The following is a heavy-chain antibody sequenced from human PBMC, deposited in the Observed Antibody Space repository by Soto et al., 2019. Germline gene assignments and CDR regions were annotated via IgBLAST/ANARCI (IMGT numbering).Heavy chain of an antibody. Sequence: QAQLQESGPGLVKPSQTLSLTCTVTGGSISSSGYHWSWIRQHPGKGLEWIGYIYYSGSTYYNPSLKSRVTISVDTSKTQFSLKLNSVTAADTAVYYCARSSQNSYGMDVWGQGTTVTVSS. CDR2: IYYSGST. V-gene: IGHV4-31*03. CDR3: ARSSQNSYGMDV. J-gene: IGHJ6*02. CDR1: GGSISSSGYH.